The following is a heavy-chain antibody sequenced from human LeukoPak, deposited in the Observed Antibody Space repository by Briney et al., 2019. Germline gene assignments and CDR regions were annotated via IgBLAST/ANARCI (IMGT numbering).Heavy chain of an antibody. CDR3: ARDLGAPGDRDY. CDR1: GFNFSIYS. V-gene: IGHV3-48*04. CDR2: ITRSSTTI. J-gene: IGHJ4*02. Sequence: GGSLRLSCAASGFNFSIYSMNWVRQAPGKGLEWVSYITRSSTTIYYADSVKGRFTISRDNAKNSLYLQMNSLRAEDTAVYYCARDLGAPGDRDYWGQGTLVTVSS. D-gene: IGHD1-26*01.